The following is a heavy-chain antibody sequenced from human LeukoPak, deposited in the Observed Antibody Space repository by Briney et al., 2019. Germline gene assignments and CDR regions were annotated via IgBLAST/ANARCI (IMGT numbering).Heavy chain of an antibody. CDR3: AGGKALADSSSWYFDY. CDR2: ISSNNSYI. J-gene: IGHJ4*02. V-gene: IGHV3-21*01. CDR1: GFTFSSYS. Sequence: GGSLRLSCAASGFTFSSYSMNGVRQAPGRGLEWVSSISSNNSYIYYAHPVNGRFTIPRNNANDPLYLQMDTQRAEDTALYYCAGGKALADSSSWYFDYWGQGTLVTVSS. D-gene: IGHD6-13*01.